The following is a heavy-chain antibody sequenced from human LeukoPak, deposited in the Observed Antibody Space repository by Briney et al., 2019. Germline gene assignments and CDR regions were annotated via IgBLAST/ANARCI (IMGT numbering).Heavy chain of an antibody. J-gene: IGHJ4*02. CDR3: ARAQQTQYYFDY. V-gene: IGHV4-59*01. Sequence: SGTLSLTCTVSGGSISSYYWSWIRQPPGKGLEWIGYIYYSGSTNYNPSLKSRVTISVDTSKNQFSLKLSSVTAADTAVYYCARAQQTQYYFDYWGQGTLVTVSS. D-gene: IGHD1/OR15-1a*01. CDR1: GGSISSYY. CDR2: IYYSGST.